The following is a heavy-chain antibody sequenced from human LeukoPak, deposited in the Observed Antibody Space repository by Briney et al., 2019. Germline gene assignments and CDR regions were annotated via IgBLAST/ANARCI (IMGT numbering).Heavy chain of an antibody. Sequence: QSGGSLRLSCAASGFTFSSYAMHWVRQAPGKGLEWVAVISYDGSNKYYADSVKGRFTISRDNSKNTLYLQMNSLRAEDTAVYYCAREATVTYGHSPDYWGQETLVTVSS. J-gene: IGHJ4*02. CDR3: AREATVTYGHSPDY. CDR1: GFTFSSYA. D-gene: IGHD4-17*01. CDR2: ISYDGSNK. V-gene: IGHV3-30-3*01.